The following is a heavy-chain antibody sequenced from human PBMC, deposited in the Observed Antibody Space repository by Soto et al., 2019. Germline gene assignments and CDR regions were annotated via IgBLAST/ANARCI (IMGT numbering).Heavy chain of an antibody. CDR2: IFWNDER. CDR1: GFSLSKARMG. V-gene: IGHV2-26*01. Sequence: QVTLKESGPVLVKPTETLTVTCTVSGFSLSKARMGVSWIRQPPGKALEWLAHIFWNDERSYNTSLKSRLTISRDTTKSQMVLTMTNVDPVDTGTYFCARALREELPLYYFDSWGQGTLVTESS. CDR3: ARALREELPLYYFDS. D-gene: IGHD1-7*01. J-gene: IGHJ4*02.